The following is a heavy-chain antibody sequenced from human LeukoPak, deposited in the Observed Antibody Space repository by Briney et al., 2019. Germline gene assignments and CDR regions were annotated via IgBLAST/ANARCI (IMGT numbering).Heavy chain of an antibody. CDR3: AKDRGIISDY. J-gene: IGHJ4*02. Sequence: GSLRLSCAASGFTFSSYGMHWVRQPPGKGLEWIGEINHSGSTNYNPSLKSRVTISVDTSKNQFSLKLSSVTAADTAVYYCAKDRGIISDYWGQGTLVTVSS. V-gene: IGHV4-34*01. D-gene: IGHD3-10*01. CDR1: GFTFSSYG. CDR2: INHSGST.